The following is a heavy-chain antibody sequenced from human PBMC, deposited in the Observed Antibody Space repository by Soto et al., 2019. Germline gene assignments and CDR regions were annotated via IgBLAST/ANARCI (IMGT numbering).Heavy chain of an antibody. J-gene: IGHJ4*02. CDR1: GYTFTSYG. CDR3: ARTVSANTYYDYVWGSYRTYFDY. Sequence: ASVKVSFKASGYTFTSYGISWVRQAPGQGLEWMGWISAYNGNTNYAQKLQGRVTMTTDTSTSTAYMELRSLRSDDTAVYYCARTVSANTYYDYVWGSYRTYFDYWGQGTMVTVSS. CDR2: ISAYNGNT. D-gene: IGHD3-16*02. V-gene: IGHV1-18*04.